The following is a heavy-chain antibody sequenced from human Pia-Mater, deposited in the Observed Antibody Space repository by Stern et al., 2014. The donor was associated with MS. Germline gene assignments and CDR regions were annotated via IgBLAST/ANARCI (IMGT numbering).Heavy chain of an antibody. CDR1: GFTFSSYW. D-gene: IGHD6-19*01. Sequence: VQLVQSGGGLVQPGGSLRLSCAAPGFTFSSYWMHWVRQAPGKGLVWVSRINTDGSSTSYADSVKGRFTISRDNAKNTLYLQMNSLRAEDTAVYYCASGYSSGWVFDYWGQGTLVTVSS. V-gene: IGHV3-74*02. J-gene: IGHJ4*02. CDR3: ASGYSSGWVFDY. CDR2: INTDGSST.